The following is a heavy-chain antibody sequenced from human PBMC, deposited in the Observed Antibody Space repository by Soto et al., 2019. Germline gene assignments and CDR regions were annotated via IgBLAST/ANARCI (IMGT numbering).Heavy chain of an antibody. J-gene: IGHJ4*02. CDR1: GFTFSSYA. CDR3: AKEGYDILTGYAPSFDY. V-gene: IGHV3-23*01. CDR2: ISGSGGST. D-gene: IGHD3-9*01. Sequence: GGSLRLSCAASGFTFSSYAMSWARQAPGKGLEWVSAISGSGGSTYYADSVKGRFTISRDNSKNTLYLQMNSLRAEDTAVYYCAKEGYDILTGYAPSFDYWGQGTLVTVSS.